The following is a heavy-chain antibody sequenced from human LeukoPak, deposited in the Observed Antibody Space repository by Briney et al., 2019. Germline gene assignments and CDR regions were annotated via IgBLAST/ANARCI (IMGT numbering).Heavy chain of an antibody. CDR1: GGSISSYY. Sequence: SETLSLTCTVSGGSISSYYWSWIRQPPGKGLEWIGYIYYSGSTNYNPSLKSRVTISVDTSKNQFSLKLSSVTAADTAVYYCASLSIVGAGWFDPWGQGTLVTVSS. CDR3: ASLSIVGAGWFDP. CDR2: IYYSGST. D-gene: IGHD1-26*01. V-gene: IGHV4-59*08. J-gene: IGHJ5*02.